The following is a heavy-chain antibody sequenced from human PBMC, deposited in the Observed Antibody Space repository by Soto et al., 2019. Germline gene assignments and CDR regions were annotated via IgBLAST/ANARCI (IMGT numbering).Heavy chain of an antibody. Sequence: GGSLRLSCAASGFTFSNAWMNWVRQAPGKGLEWVGRIKSKTDGGITDYAAPVKGRFTISRDDSKNTLYLQMNSLKTEDTAVYYCTTDGIQLWQGIFDYWGQGTLVTVSS. V-gene: IGHV3-15*07. CDR2: IKSKTDGGIT. CDR3: TTDGIQLWQGIFDY. CDR1: GFTFSNAW. D-gene: IGHD5-18*01. J-gene: IGHJ4*02.